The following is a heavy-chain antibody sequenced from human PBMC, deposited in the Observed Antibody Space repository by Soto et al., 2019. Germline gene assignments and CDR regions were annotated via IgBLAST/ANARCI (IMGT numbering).Heavy chain of an antibody. CDR3: AKMFNLGGNGYGCLDV. CDR2: INPGSSST. CDR1: GYTFTSYY. Sequence: ASVKVSCKASGYTFTSYYIHWVRQAPGQGLEWMGLINPGSSSTNYAQKFRGRVTMTRDTSTSTVYMEMSSLRSEDTAVYYCAKMFNLGGNGYGCLDVWGQGTTVTVSS. J-gene: IGHJ6*02. D-gene: IGHD5-18*01. V-gene: IGHV1-46*01.